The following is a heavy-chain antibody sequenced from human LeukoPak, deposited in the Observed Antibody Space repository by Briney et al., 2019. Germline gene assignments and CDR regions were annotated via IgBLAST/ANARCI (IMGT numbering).Heavy chain of an antibody. Sequence: GGSLRLSCAASGFTFSSYAMSWVRQAPGKGLEWVSAISGSGGSTYYADSVKGRFTISRDNSKNTLYLQMNSLRAEDTVVYYCATRQGYYYDSSGYYFFDYWGQGTLVTVSS. V-gene: IGHV3-23*01. CDR2: ISGSGGST. CDR3: ATRQGYYYDSSGYYFFDY. J-gene: IGHJ4*02. D-gene: IGHD3-22*01. CDR1: GFTFSSYA.